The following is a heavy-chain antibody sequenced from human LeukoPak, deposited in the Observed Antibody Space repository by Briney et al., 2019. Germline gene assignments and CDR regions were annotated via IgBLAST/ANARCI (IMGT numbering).Heavy chain of an antibody. Sequence: NPSETLSLTCTVSGGSISSYYWSWIRQPPGKGLEWIGYIYYSGSTNYNPSLKSRVTISVDKSKNQFSLKLSSVTAADTAVYYCARRAVAGTTYFDYWGQGTLVTVSS. CDR3: ARRAVAGTTYFDY. J-gene: IGHJ4*02. CDR1: GGSISSYY. CDR2: IYYSGST. V-gene: IGHV4-59*12. D-gene: IGHD6-19*01.